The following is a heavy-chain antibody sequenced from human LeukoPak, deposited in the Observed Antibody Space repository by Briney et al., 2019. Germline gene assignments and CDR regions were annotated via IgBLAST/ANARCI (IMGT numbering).Heavy chain of an antibody. CDR1: GGTFSSYT. Sequence: SVKVSCKASGGTFSSYTISWVRQAPGQGLEWMGRIIPILGIANYAQKFQGRVTITADKSTSTAYMELSSLRSEDTAVYYCARDKRFAGGGDYWGQGTLVTVSS. J-gene: IGHJ4*02. V-gene: IGHV1-69*04. D-gene: IGHD2-21*01. CDR2: IIPILGIA. CDR3: ARDKRFAGGGDY.